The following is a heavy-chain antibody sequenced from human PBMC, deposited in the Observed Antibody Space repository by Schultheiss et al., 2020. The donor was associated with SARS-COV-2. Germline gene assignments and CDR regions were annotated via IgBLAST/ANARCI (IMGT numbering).Heavy chain of an antibody. Sequence: GGSLRLSCAASGFTFSDFYMSCIRQAPGKGLEWVSYISSSGSTIYYADSVKGRFTISRDNAKNSLYLQMNSLRAEDTAVYYCARGQLSGHIDYWGQGTLVTVSS. D-gene: IGHD3-3*01. CDR2: ISSSGSTI. CDR3: ARGQLSGHIDY. V-gene: IGHV3-11*04. J-gene: IGHJ4*02. CDR1: GFTFSDFY.